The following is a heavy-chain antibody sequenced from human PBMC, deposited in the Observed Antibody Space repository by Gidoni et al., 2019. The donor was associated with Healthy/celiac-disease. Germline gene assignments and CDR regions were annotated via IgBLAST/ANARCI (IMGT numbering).Heavy chain of an antibody. CDR2: IYTRGRT. D-gene: IGHD3-10*01. Sequence: QVQLQESGPGLVKPSETLSLTCTLSGGSISSYYWSCIRQPAGKGLEWIGRIYTRGRTNYNPSLKSRVTMSVDTSKNQFSLKLSSVTAADTAVYYCARDSWFGELWYYYYGMDVWGQGTTVTVSS. CDR3: ARDSWFGELWYYYYGMDV. J-gene: IGHJ6*02. V-gene: IGHV4-4*07. CDR1: GGSISSYY.